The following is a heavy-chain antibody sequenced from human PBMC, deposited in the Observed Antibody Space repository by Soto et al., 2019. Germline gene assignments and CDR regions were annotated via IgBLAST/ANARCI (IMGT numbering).Heavy chain of an antibody. J-gene: IGHJ6*03. CDR3: ARDYDFWSGYSHDRDYYYYYYMDV. CDR1: GFTFSSYW. Sequence: GGSLRLSCAASGFTFSSYWMSWVRQAPGKGLEWVANIKQDGSEKYYVDSVKGRFTISRDNAKNSLYLQMNSLRAEDTAVYYCARDYDFWSGYSHDRDYYYYYYMDVWGKGTTVTVSS. D-gene: IGHD3-3*01. CDR2: IKQDGSEK. V-gene: IGHV3-7*01.